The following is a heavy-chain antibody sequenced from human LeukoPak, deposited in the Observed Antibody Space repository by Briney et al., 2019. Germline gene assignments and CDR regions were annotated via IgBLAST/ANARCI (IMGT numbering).Heavy chain of an antibody. CDR1: GFTFSNAW. Sequence: GGSLRLSCAASGFTFSNAWMSWVRQAPGKGLEWVGRIKSKTDGGTTDYAAPVKGRFTISRDDSKNTLYLQMNSLKTEDTAVYYCTTDIVVVPAAIGPIVVVTASDYWGQGTLVTVSS. J-gene: IGHJ4*02. V-gene: IGHV3-15*01. CDR2: IKSKTDGGTT. D-gene: IGHD2-2*01. CDR3: TTDIVVVPAAIGPIVVVTASDY.